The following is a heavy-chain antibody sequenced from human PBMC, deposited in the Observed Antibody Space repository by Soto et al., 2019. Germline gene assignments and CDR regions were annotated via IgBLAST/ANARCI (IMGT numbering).Heavy chain of an antibody. CDR3: ASVTQSYSSGWPYFDY. Sequence: GGSLRLSCAASGFTFSSYSMNWVRQAPGKGLEWVSSISSSSYIYYADSVKGRFTISRDNAKNSLYLQMNSLRAEDTAVYYCASVTQSYSSGWPYFDYWGQGTLVTVSS. J-gene: IGHJ4*02. V-gene: IGHV3-21*01. D-gene: IGHD6-19*01. CDR2: ISSSSYI. CDR1: GFTFSSYS.